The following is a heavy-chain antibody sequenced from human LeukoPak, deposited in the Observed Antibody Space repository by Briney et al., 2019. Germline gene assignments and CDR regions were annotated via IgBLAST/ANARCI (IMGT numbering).Heavy chain of an antibody. CDR3: VRDKNYGFDY. CDR2: ISSDTI. D-gene: IGHD3-10*01. V-gene: IGHV3-69-1*01. Sequence: PGGSLRLSCAASGFSLSDYSMNWVRQAPGKGLEWVSYISSDTISYADSVEGRFTISRDNAKNSLYLQMNSLRAEDTAVYYCVRDKNYGFDYWGRGTLVTVSS. J-gene: IGHJ4*02. CDR1: GFSLSDYS.